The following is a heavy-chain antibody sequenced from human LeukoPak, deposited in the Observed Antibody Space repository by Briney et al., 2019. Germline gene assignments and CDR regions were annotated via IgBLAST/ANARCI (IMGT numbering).Heavy chain of an antibody. Sequence: SETLSLTCTVSGGSISSYYWSWIRQPAGKGLEWIGRIYTSGSTNYNPSLKSRVTMSVDTSKKQFSLKLSSVTAADTAVYYCARTPIYYYDNSGYYNWGQGALVTVSS. CDR3: ARTPIYYYDNSGYYN. CDR2: IYTSGST. CDR1: GGSISSYY. J-gene: IGHJ4*02. D-gene: IGHD3-22*01. V-gene: IGHV4-4*07.